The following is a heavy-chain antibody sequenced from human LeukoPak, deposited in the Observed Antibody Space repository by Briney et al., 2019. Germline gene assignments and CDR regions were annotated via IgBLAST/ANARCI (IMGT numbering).Heavy chain of an antibody. Sequence: SETLSLTCTVSGGSISSGGYYWSWIRQHPGKGLEWIGYIYYSGSTYYNPSLKSRVTISVDTSKNQFSLKLSSVTAADTAVYYCARVDLVGGLADAFDIGGQGTMVTVS. J-gene: IGHJ3*02. D-gene: IGHD5-12*01. CDR2: IYYSGST. V-gene: IGHV4-31*03. CDR1: GGSISSGGYY. CDR3: ARVDLVGGLADAFDI.